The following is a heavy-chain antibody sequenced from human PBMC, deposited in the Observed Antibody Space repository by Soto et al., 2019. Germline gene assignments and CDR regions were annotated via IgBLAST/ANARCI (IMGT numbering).Heavy chain of an antibody. J-gene: IGHJ6*02. V-gene: IGHV3-33*01. CDR1: GFTFSSYS. CDR3: ARDDYYGSGSSHPYYYYYGMDV. D-gene: IGHD3-10*01. CDR2: IWYDGSNK. Sequence: PGGSLRLSCAASGFTFSSYSMHWVRQAPGKGLEWVAVIWYDGSNKYYADSVKGRFTISRDNSKNTLYLQMNSLRAEDTAVYYCARDDYYGSGSSHPYYYYYGMDVWGQGATVTVSS.